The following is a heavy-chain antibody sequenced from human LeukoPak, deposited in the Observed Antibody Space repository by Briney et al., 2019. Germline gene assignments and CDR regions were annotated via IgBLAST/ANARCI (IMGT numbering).Heavy chain of an antibody. CDR2: IYYSGST. Sequence: SETLSLTCTVSGGSISSYYWSWIRQPPGKGLEWIGYIYYSGSTNYNPSLKSRVTISVDTSKNQFSLKLSSVTAADTAVYYCARFGGGAYCGGDCYSIDYWGQGTLVTVSS. CDR3: ARFGGGAYCGGDCYSIDY. J-gene: IGHJ4*02. V-gene: IGHV4-59*01. D-gene: IGHD2-21*02. CDR1: GGSISSYY.